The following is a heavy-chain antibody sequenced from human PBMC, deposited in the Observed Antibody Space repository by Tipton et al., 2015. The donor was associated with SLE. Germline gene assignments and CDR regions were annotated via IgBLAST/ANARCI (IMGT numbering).Heavy chain of an antibody. CDR2: ISDSEIT. V-gene: IGHV4-34*01. CDR1: GGSFSGDY. CDR3: ARVRRLGGSPGAFDI. D-gene: IGHD1-26*01. Sequence: TLSLTCAVYGGSFSGDYWSWIRQPPGKGLEWIGEISDSEITDYNPSLKSRVTISVDTSKNQFSLKLSSVTAADTAVYYCARVRRLGGSPGAFDIWGQGTMVTVSS. J-gene: IGHJ3*02.